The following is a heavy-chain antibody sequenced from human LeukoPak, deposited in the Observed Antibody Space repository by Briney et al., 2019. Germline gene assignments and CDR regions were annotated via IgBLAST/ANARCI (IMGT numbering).Heavy chain of an antibody. J-gene: IGHJ4*02. CDR2: MRPDGTSK. CDR1: AFSFTTSG. D-gene: IGHD3-3*01. V-gene: IGHV3-30*02. CDR3: AKDFSSGWCLDY. Sequence: PGESLRLSCATSAFSFTTSGVHWVRQGPGEGLEWVAFMRPDGTSKYYGSSVKGRFAVSRDSSKNVVYLQMNSLRVEDTDVYYCAKDFSSGWCLDYWGQGTPVTASS.